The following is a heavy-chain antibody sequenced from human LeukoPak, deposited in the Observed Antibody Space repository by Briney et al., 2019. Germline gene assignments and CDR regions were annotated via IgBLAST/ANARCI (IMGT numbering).Heavy chain of an antibody. J-gene: IGHJ4*02. D-gene: IGHD3-3*01. CDR2: IYHSGST. CDR3: ARGSEFWSGYRLDY. V-gene: IGHV4-30-2*01. CDR1: GGSISSGGYS. Sequence: PSETLSLTCAVSGGSISSGGYSWSWIRQPPGKGLEWIGYIYHSGSTYYNPSLKSRVTISVDRSKNQFSLKLSSVTAADTAVYYCARGSEFWSGYRLDYWGQGTLVTVSS.